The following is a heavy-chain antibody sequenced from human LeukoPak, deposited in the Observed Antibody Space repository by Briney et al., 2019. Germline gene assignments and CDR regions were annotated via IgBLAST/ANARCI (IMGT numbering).Heavy chain of an antibody. CDR3: ARVGQQVIRPGFWFDP. J-gene: IGHJ5*02. Sequence: PSETLSLTCIVSGGSIISSHYYWGWIRQPPGKGLEWIAIIYYSGSTYYNPSLKSRVTISVDTSKNQFSLKLTSVTAADTAVYYCARVGQQVIRPGFWFDPWGQGTLVTVSS. V-gene: IGHV4-39*07. CDR1: GGSIISSHYY. CDR2: IYYSGST. D-gene: IGHD6-13*01.